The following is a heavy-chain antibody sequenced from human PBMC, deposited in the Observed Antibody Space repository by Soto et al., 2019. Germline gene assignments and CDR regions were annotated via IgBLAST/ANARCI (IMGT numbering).Heavy chain of an antibody. CDR2: IYWNDDK. J-gene: IGHJ5*02. CDR3: AHSPSVLRYFDWLYILTQNWFDP. D-gene: IGHD3-9*01. Sequence: GSGPTLVNPTQTLTLTCTFSGFSLSTSGVGVGWIRQPPGKALEWLALIYWNDDKRYSPSLKSRLTITKDTSKNQVVLTMTNMDPVDTATYYCAHSPSVLRYFDWLYILTQNWFDPWGQGTLVTVSS. CDR1: GFSLSTSGVG. V-gene: IGHV2-5*01.